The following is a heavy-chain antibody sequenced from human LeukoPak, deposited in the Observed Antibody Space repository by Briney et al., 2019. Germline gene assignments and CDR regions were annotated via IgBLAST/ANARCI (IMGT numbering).Heavy chain of an antibody. CDR2: IYTSGST. CDR1: GGSISSGSYY. V-gene: IGHV4-61*02. CDR3: ARDWDSSHWFDP. Sequence: PSETLSLTCTVSGGSISSGSYYWSWIRQPAVKGLEWIGPIYTSGSTNYNPSLKSRVTISVDTSKNQFSLKLSSVTAADTAVYYCARDWDSSHWFDPWGQGTLVTVSS. D-gene: IGHD5-18*01. J-gene: IGHJ5*02.